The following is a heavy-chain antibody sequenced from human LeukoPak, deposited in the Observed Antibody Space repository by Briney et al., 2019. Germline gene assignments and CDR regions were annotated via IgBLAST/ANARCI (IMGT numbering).Heavy chain of an antibody. CDR3: ARDRDYGGKSRSHAFDI. D-gene: IGHD4-23*01. J-gene: IGHJ3*02. CDR2: ISGSGGST. Sequence: GGSLRLSCAASGFTFSSYAMSWVRQAPGKGLEWVSAISGSGGSTYYADSVKGRFTISRDNSKNTLYLQMGSLRAEDMAVYYCARDRDYGGKSRSHAFDIWGQGTMVTVSS. CDR1: GFTFSSYA. V-gene: IGHV3-23*01.